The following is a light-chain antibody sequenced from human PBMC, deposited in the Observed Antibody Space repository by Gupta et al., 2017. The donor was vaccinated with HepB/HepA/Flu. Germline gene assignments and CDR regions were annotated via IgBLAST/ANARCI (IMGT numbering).Light chain of an antibody. CDR2: SAS. CDR1: QGISTY. Sequence: DIQLTQSPSFLSASVGDQVTITCRASQGISTYLAWYQQKPGKAPKLLIYSASTVQSGVPSSFSGSGSGTEFTLTISSLQPEDFATYYCQQGNSFPITFGQGTRLEIK. J-gene: IGKJ5*01. V-gene: IGKV1-9*01. CDR3: QQGNSFPIT.